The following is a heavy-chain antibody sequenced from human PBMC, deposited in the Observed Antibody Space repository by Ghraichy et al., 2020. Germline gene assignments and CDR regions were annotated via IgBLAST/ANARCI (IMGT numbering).Heavy chain of an antibody. CDR3: ARWIQLWSPEFDY. Sequence: GESLNISCAASGFTFSDYYMSWIRQAPGKGLEWVSYISSSGSTIYYADSVKGRFTISRDNAKNSLYLQMNSLRAEDTAVYYCARWIQLWSPEFDYWGQGTLVTVSS. V-gene: IGHV3-11*01. CDR1: GFTFSDYY. CDR2: ISSSGSTI. J-gene: IGHJ4*02. D-gene: IGHD5-18*01.